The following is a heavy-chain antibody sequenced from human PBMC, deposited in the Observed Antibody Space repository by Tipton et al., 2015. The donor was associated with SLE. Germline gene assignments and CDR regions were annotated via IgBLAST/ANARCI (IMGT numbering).Heavy chain of an antibody. J-gene: IGHJ1*01. CDR1: GGSFSGYY. V-gene: IGHV4-34*01. CDR2: INHSGST. CDR3: ARGRTEQQLVLEYFQH. Sequence: TLSLTCAVYGGSFSGYYWSWIRQPPGKGLEWIGEINHSGSTNYNPSPKSRVTISVDTSKNQFSLKLSSVTAADTAVYYCARGRTEQQLVLEYFQHWGQGTLVTVSS. D-gene: IGHD6-13*01.